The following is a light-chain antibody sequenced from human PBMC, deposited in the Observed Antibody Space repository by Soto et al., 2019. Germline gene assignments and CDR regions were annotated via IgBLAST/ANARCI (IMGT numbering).Light chain of an antibody. CDR1: QSISDW. CDR3: QQYNTSPWT. J-gene: IGKJ2*02. Sequence: DIQMTQSPSTLSASVGDRVTITCRASQSISDWLAWYQQKPGKAPKLIIYKASTLESGVPSWFSGSGSGTEFTLTISSLQPDDFAIYACQQYNTSPWTFGQGTKVEIK. CDR2: KAS. V-gene: IGKV1-5*03.